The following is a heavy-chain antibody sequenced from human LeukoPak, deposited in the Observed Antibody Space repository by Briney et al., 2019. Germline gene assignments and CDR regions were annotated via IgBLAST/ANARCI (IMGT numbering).Heavy chain of an antibody. CDR2: IYYSGST. CDR1: GGSISSGDYY. Sequence: SQTLSLTCTVSGGSISSGDYYWSWIRQPPGKGLEWIGYIYYSGSTYYNPSLKSRVTISVDTSKNQFSLKLSSVTAADTAVYYCARGIRIAARFVAFDIWGQGTMVTVSS. J-gene: IGHJ3*02. D-gene: IGHD6-6*01. V-gene: IGHV4-30-4*08. CDR3: ARGIRIAARFVAFDI.